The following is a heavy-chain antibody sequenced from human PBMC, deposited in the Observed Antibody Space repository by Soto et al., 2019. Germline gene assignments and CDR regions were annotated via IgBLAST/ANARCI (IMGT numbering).Heavy chain of an antibody. J-gene: IGHJ3*02. D-gene: IGHD2-15*01. V-gene: IGHV3-13*01. CDR2: IGTAGDT. Sequence: EVQLVESGGGLVQPGGSLRLSCAASGFTFSSYDMHWVRQATGKGLEWVSAIGTAGDTYYPGSVKGRFTISRENAKNSVYLQMNSLRAGDTAVYYCARGGGYCSGGSCQFNAFDIWGQGTMVTVSS. CDR3: ARGGGYCSGGSCQFNAFDI. CDR1: GFTFSSYD.